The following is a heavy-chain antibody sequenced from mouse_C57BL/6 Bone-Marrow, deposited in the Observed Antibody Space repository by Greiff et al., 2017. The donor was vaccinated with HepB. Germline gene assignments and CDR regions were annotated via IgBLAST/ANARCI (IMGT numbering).Heavy chain of an antibody. J-gene: IGHJ4*01. CDR1: GYTFTSYW. CDR2: IDPSDSYT. Sequence: QVQLQQPGAELVMPGASVKLSCKASGYTFTSYWMHWVKQRPGQGLEWIGEIDPSDSYTNYNQKFKGKSTLTVDKSSSTAYMQLSSLASEDSAVYYCAGLGPYAMDYWGQGTSVTVSS. D-gene: IGHD4-1*01. CDR3: AGLGPYAMDY. V-gene: IGHV1-69*01.